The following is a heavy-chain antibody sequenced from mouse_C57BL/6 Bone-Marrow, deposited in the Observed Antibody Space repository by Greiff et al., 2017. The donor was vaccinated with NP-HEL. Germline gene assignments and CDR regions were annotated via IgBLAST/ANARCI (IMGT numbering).Heavy chain of an antibody. D-gene: IGHD3-1*01. J-gene: IGHJ2*01. CDR2: IYPRSGNT. CDR3: ASQQLNDD. V-gene: IGHV1-81*01. CDR1: GFTFTSYG. Sequence: QVQLQQSGAELARPGASVKLSCKASGFTFTSYGISWVKQRTGQGLEWIGEIYPRSGNTYYNEKLKGKDTLTADNSTSTAYMELRSLTSEDSAVYFCASQQLNDDWGQGTTLTVSS.